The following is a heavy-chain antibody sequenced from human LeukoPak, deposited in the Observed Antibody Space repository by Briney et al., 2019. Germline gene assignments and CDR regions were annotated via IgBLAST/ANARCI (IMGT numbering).Heavy chain of an antibody. CDR1: GGHLSSYY. Sequence: SETLSLTGTVSGGHLSSYYWSWIRQPPGKGLEWIGRIYTSGSTNYNPSLKSRVTMSVDTSKNQFSLKLSPVTAADTAVYYCARDANSSGWYWDYYYYYYMDVWGKGTTVTVPS. CDR2: IYTSGST. J-gene: IGHJ6*03. D-gene: IGHD6-19*01. V-gene: IGHV4-4*07. CDR3: ARDANSSGWYWDYYYYYYMDV.